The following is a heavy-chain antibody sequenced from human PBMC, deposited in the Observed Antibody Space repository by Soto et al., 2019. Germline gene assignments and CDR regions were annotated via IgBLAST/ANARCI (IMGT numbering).Heavy chain of an antibody. J-gene: IGHJ3*02. CDR2: IDPSDSYT. CDR3: AEGPHYYDSSGDDAFDI. D-gene: IGHD3-22*01. CDR1: GYSFTSYW. Sequence: GESLKISCKGSGYSFTSYWISWVRQMPGEGLEWMGRIDPSDSYTNYSPSFQGHVTISADKSISTAYLQWSSLKASDTAMYYCAEGPHYYDSSGDDAFDIWGQGTMVTVSS. V-gene: IGHV5-10-1*01.